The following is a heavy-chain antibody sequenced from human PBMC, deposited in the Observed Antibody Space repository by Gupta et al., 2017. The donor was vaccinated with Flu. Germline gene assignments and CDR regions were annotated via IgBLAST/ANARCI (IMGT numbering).Heavy chain of an antibody. CDR3: ASLYCSSTSCPLEPDY. CDR2: INAGNGNT. J-gene: IGHJ4*02. D-gene: IGHD2-2*01. Sequence: QVQLVQSGAEVKKPGASVKVSCKASGYTFTSYAMHWVHQAPGQRLEWMGWINAGNGNTKYSQKFQGRVTITRDTSASTAYMELSSLRSEDTAVYYCASLYCSSTSCPLEPDYWGQGTLVTVSS. V-gene: IGHV1-3*01. CDR1: GYTFTSYA.